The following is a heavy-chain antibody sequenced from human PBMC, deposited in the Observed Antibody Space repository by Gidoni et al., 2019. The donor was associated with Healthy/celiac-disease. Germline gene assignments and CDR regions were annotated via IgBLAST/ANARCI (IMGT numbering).Heavy chain of an antibody. J-gene: IGHJ4*02. Sequence: VQLVEPGGALVQPGRSLRLSCAATGFTFDDYALHWVRQAPGKGLGWVYGISWNSGSIGYADSVKGRFTISRDNAKNSLYLQMNILRAEDTALYYCGKGPYYFDYWGQGTLVTVSS. CDR2: ISWNSGSI. CDR3: GKGPYYFDY. V-gene: IGHV3-9*01. CDR1: GFTFDDYA.